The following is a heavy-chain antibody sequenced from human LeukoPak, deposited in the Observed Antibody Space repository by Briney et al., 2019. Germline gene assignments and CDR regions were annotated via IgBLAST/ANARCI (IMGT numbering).Heavy chain of an antibody. D-gene: IGHD3-10*01. Sequence: ASVKVSCKASGGTFSSYAITWVRQAPGQGLEWMGGIIPIFDTSNYAQKFQGRVTFTSDDSTSTAYMELSSLRSEDTAVYYCARGRGEGRGISMVRGVRAPSYNWFDPWGHGTLVTVSS. J-gene: IGHJ5*02. CDR1: GGTFSSYA. CDR3: ARGRGEGRGISMVRGVRAPSYNWFDP. V-gene: IGHV1-69*13. CDR2: IIPIFDTS.